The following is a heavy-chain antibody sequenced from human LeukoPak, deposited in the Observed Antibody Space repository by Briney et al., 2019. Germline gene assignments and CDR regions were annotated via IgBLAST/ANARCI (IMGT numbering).Heavy chain of an antibody. CDR3: ARIPFGYSGGYYFDY. Sequence: SETLSLTCTVSRGSISGSIRSYYWSWLRQPPGKGLEWIGYISSSGSVNDDPSLRSRVTISVDTSKNQFFLSLSSVSAADTAVYYRARIPFGYSGGYYFDYWGQGTLVTV. CDR2: ISSSGSV. V-gene: IGHV4-4*09. J-gene: IGHJ4*02. CDR1: RGSISGSIRSYY. D-gene: IGHD5-12*01.